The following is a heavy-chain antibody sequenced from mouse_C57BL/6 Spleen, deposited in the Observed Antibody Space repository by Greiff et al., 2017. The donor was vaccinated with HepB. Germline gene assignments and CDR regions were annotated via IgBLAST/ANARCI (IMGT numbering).Heavy chain of an antibody. Sequence: HVQLQQPGAELVMPGASVKLSCKASGYTFTSYWMHWVKQRPGQGLEWIGEIDPSDSYTNYNQKFKGKSTLTVDKSSSTAYMQLSSLTSEDSAVYYCARLRGNYYGSLDYWGQGTTLTVSS. CDR1: GYTFTSYW. J-gene: IGHJ2*01. D-gene: IGHD1-1*01. CDR2: IDPSDSYT. V-gene: IGHV1-69*01. CDR3: ARLRGNYYGSLDY.